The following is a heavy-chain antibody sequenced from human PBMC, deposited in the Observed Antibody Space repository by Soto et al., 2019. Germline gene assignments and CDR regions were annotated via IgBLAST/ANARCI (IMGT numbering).Heavy chain of an antibody. D-gene: IGHD4-17*01. Sequence: SETLSLTCTVSGGSISSYYWSWIRQPPGKGLEWIGYIYYSGSTNYNPSLKSRVTISVDTSKNQFSLKLSSVTAADTAVYYCARNDDYGELFDYWGQGTLVTVSS. J-gene: IGHJ4*02. V-gene: IGHV4-59*01. CDR1: GGSISSYY. CDR3: ARNDDYGELFDY. CDR2: IYYSGST.